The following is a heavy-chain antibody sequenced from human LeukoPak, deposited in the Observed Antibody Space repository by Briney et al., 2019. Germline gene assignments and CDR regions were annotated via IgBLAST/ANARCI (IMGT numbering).Heavy chain of an antibody. J-gene: IGHJ5*02. V-gene: IGHV3-30*03. Sequence: GGSLRLSCAASGFTFSSYGMHWVRQAPGKGLEWVAVISYDGSNKYYADSVKGRFTISRDNSKNTLYLQMNSLRAEDTAVYYCVRGGPSTWSWGQGTLVTVSS. D-gene: IGHD2-15*01. CDR3: VRGGPSTWS. CDR2: ISYDGSNK. CDR1: GFTFSSYG.